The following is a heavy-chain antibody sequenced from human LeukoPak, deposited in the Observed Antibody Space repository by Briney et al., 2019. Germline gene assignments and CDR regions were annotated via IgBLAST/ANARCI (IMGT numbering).Heavy chain of an antibody. CDR3: AREASENYYYGMDV. CDR1: GGTFSSYT. Sequence: SVKVSCKASGGTFSSYTISWVRQAPGQGLEWMGRIIPILGIANYAQKSQGRVTITADKSTSTAYMELSSLRSEDTAVYYCAREASENYYYGMDVWGQGTTVTVPS. J-gene: IGHJ6*02. D-gene: IGHD1-14*01. CDR2: IIPILGIA. V-gene: IGHV1-69*02.